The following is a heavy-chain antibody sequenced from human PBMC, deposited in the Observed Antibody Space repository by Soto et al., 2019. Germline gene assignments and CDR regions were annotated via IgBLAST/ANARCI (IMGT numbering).Heavy chain of an antibody. CDR3: ARDYITGLDAFDI. D-gene: IGHD1-20*01. J-gene: IGHJ3*02. CDR1: CYTFTSYG. CDR2: ISAYNGNT. Sequence: VASVKVSCQASCYTFTSYGISWVRQAPGQGLEWMGWISAYNGNTNYAQKLQGRVTMTTDTSTSTAYMELRSLRSDDTAVYYCARDYITGLDAFDIWGQGTMVTVSS. V-gene: IGHV1-18*01.